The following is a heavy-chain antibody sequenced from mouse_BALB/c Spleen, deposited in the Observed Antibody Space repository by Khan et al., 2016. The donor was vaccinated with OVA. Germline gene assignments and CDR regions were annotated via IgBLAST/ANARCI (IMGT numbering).Heavy chain of an antibody. CDR3: ARPPFFSYVMVY. J-gene: IGHJ4*01. V-gene: IGHV9-3-1*01. Sequence: QIQLVQSGPELKKSGETVKISCKASGYTFKNHGMNWVKQAPGKGLKWMGWINTYTGEPTYVEDFKGRFAFSLETSASTAYLQINNLKNEDTATYFCARPPFFSYVMVYWGQGTSVTVSS. CDR1: GYTFKNHG. CDR2: INTYTGEP.